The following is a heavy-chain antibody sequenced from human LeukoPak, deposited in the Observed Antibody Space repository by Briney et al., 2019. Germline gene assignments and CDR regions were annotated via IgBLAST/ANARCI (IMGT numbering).Heavy chain of an antibody. CDR3: ARGRYFRLYYYMDV. D-gene: IGHD3-9*01. CDR1: GYTFTSYD. J-gene: IGHJ6*03. Sequence: ASVKVSCKASGYTFTSYDINWVRQANGQGLEWMGWMNPNSGNTGYAQKFQGRVTMTRNTSISTAYMELSSLRSEDTAVYYCARGRYFRLYYYMDVWGKGTTVTISS. V-gene: IGHV1-8*01. CDR2: MNPNSGNT.